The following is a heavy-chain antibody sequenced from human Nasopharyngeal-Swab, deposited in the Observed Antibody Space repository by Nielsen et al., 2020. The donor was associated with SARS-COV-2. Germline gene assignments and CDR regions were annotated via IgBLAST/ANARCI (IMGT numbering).Heavy chain of an antibody. Sequence: SGPTLAQPTHPLSLTCTFSGFPLRTSGMCVSWIRQPPGKALEWLARIDWDDDKYYSTSLKTRLTISKDTSKNQVVLTMTNMDPVETATYYCARYIPTGGMDVWGQGTTVTVSS. CDR3: ARYIPTGGMDV. J-gene: IGHJ6*02. V-gene: IGHV2-70*11. CDR1: GFPLRTSGMC. CDR2: IDWDDDK. D-gene: IGHD2-2*02.